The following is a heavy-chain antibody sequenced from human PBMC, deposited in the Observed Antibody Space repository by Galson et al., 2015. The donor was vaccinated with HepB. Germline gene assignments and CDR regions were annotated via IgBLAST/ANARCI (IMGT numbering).Heavy chain of an antibody. D-gene: IGHD2-15*01. Sequence: SLRLSCAASGFTVSSNYMSWVRQAPGRGLEWVSVIYSGGSTYYADSVKGRFAISRDNPKNTLYLQMNSLRAEDTAVYYCARGSPGYWGQGTLVTVSS. J-gene: IGHJ4*02. CDR1: GFTVSSNY. CDR2: IYSGGST. CDR3: ARGSPGY. V-gene: IGHV3-66*02.